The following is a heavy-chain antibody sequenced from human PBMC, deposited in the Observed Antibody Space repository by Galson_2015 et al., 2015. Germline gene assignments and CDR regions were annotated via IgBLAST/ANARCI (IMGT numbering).Heavy chain of an antibody. CDR1: GFTFSSYA. CDR2: ISYDGSNK. CDR3: ARERHTYYYDSSGLDY. J-gene: IGHJ4*02. Sequence: SLRLSCAASGFTFSSYAMHWVRQAPGKGLEWVAVISYDGSNKYYADSVKGRFTISRDNSKNTLYLQMNSLRAEDTAVYYCARERHTYYYDSSGLDYWGQGTLVTVSS. D-gene: IGHD3-22*01. V-gene: IGHV3-30-3*01.